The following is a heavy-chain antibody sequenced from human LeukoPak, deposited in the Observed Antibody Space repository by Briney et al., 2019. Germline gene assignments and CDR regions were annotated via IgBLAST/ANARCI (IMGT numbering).Heavy chain of an antibody. J-gene: IGHJ4*02. D-gene: IGHD6-19*01. V-gene: IGHV3-66*01. CDR3: ARDSSGPLY. CDR1: GFTVSNNS. Sequence: AGGSLRLSCAASGFTVSNNSMSWVRQAPGKGLEWVSVIYSSGGTYYADSVKGRFTISRDNSKNTLYLQMNSLSAEDTAVYYCARDSSGPLYWGQGTLVTVSS. CDR2: IYSSGGT.